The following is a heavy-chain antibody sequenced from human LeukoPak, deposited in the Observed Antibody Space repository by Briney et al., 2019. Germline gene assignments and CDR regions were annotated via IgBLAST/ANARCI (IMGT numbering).Heavy chain of an antibody. CDR3: ARVTRGGYDGYFDY. D-gene: IGHD5-12*01. Sequence: GGSLRLSCAASGFTLSSSWMSWVRQAPGKGLQWVANIKEDESEKDYVDSVKGRFTISRDNAKNSLYLQMNSLRAEDTAVYYCARVTRGGYDGYFDYWGQGTLVTVSS. CDR2: IKEDESEK. J-gene: IGHJ4*02. CDR1: GFTLSSSW. V-gene: IGHV3-7*01.